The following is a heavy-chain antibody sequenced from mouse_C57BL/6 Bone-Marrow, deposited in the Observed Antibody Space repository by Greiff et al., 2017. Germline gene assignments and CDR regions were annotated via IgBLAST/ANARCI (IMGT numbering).Heavy chain of an antibody. CDR1: GYTFTSYG. Sequence: VQLQQSGAELARPGASVKLSCKASGYTFTSYGISWVKQRTGQGLEWIGEIYPRSGNTYYNEKFKGKATLTADKSSSTAYMELRSLTSEHSAVYFCAREDGNSLAWFAYWGQGTLVTVSA. J-gene: IGHJ3*01. D-gene: IGHD1-1*01. V-gene: IGHV1-81*01. CDR2: IYPRSGNT. CDR3: AREDGNSLAWFAY.